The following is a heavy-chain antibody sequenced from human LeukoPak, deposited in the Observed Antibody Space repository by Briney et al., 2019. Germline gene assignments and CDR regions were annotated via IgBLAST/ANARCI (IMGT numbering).Heavy chain of an antibody. D-gene: IGHD3-10*02. V-gene: IGHV3-48*03. J-gene: IGHJ6*04. CDR1: GFTFSSYE. CDR2: ISSSGSTI. CDR3: AELGITMIGGV. Sequence: PGGSLRLSCAASGFTFSSYEMNWVRQAPGKGLEWVSYISSSGSTIYYADSVKGRFTISRDNAKNSLYQQMNSLRAEDTAVYYCAELGITMIGGVWGEGTTVTISS.